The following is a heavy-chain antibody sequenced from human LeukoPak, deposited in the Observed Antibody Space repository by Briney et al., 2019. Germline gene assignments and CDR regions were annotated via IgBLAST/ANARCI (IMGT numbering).Heavy chain of an antibody. V-gene: IGHV4-34*01. D-gene: IGHD4-17*01. Sequence: SETLSLTCAVYGGSFSGYYWSWIRQPPGKGLEWIGEINHSGSTNYNPSLKSRVTISVDTSKNQFSLKLSSVTAADTAVYYCARGWGWTVTTLPPFDYWGQGTLVTVSS. CDR3: ARGWGWTVTTLPPFDY. J-gene: IGHJ4*02. CDR2: INHSGST. CDR1: GGSFSGYY.